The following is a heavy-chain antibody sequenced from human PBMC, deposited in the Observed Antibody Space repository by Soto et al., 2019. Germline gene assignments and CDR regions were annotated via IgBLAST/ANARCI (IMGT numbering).Heavy chain of an antibody. D-gene: IGHD3-22*01. CDR2: INPGNGNT. Sequence: ASVKVSCKASGYTFTSYGINWVRQAPGRGLEWMGWINPGNGNTKYSQQFQGRVIIDRDTSASTAYMELSSLRSEDTAVYYCARGGYFDSSNYLAYWGLGTLVTV. V-gene: IGHV1-3*01. CDR3: ARGGYFDSSNYLAY. J-gene: IGHJ4*02. CDR1: GYTFTSYG.